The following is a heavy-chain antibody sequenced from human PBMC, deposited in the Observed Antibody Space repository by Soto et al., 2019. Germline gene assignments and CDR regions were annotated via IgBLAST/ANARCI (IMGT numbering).Heavy chain of an antibody. Sequence: QVQLQESGPGLVKPSETLSLTCTVSGGSISSYYWSWIRQPPGKGLEWIGYIYYSGSTNYNPSLKSRVTIPVDTSKNHFSLKLSSVTAADTAVYYCAREMDTLPYFDSWGQGTLVTVSS. V-gene: IGHV4-59*01. CDR3: AREMDTLPYFDS. CDR1: GGSISSYY. CDR2: IYYSGST. J-gene: IGHJ4*02.